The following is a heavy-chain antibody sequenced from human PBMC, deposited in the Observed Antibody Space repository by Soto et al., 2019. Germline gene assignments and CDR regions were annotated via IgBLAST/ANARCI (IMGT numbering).Heavy chain of an antibody. D-gene: IGHD2-2*01. V-gene: IGHV4-30-2*01. CDR1: DGSIGSVGCS. CDR2: MYHSGST. Sequence: SETQSLTYAVADGSIGSVGCSWSCIRQPPGKGLEWIGYMYHSGSTYYNPSLKSRVTISIDRSKNQFSLKLSSVTAADTAVYYFARVPDFWGQATLVTVSS. J-gene: IGHJ4*02. CDR3: ARVPDF.